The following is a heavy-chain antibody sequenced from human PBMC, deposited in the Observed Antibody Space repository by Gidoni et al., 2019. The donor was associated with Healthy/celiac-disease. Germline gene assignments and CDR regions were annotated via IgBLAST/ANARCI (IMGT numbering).Heavy chain of an antibody. V-gene: IGHV3-66*01. Sequence: EVQLVESGGGLVQPGGSLRLSCAASGFTVSSNYMTWVRQAPGKGLEWVSLIYSGGSTYYADSVKGRFTISRDNSKNTLYLQMNSLRAEDTAVYYCARELDGYLPYWGQGTLVTVSS. D-gene: IGHD5-12*01. CDR2: IYSGGST. CDR3: ARELDGYLPY. CDR1: GFTVSSNY. J-gene: IGHJ4*02.